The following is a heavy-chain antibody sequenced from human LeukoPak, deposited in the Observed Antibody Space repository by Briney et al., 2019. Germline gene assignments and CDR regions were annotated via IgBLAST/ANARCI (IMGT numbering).Heavy chain of an antibody. CDR1: GFTFSSYW. D-gene: IGHD3-16*02. Sequence: GGSLRLSCAASGFTFSSYWMSWVRQAPGKGLEWVANIKQDGSEKYYVDSVKGRFTISRDNAKNSLYLQMNSLRAEDTAVYYCARQGSDYVWGSYRYTGYYFDYWGQGTLVTVSS. CDR3: ARQGSDYVWGSYRYTGYYFDY. CDR2: IKQDGSEK. J-gene: IGHJ4*02. V-gene: IGHV3-7*04.